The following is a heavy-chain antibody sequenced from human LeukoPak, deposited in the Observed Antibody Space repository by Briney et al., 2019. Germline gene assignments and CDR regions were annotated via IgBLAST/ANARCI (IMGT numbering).Heavy chain of an antibody. D-gene: IGHD3-22*01. CDR2: INHSGST. CDR1: GGSFRGYY. V-gene: IGHV4-34*01. J-gene: IGHJ5*02. Sequence: SETQSLTCAVYGGSFRGYYWSWLRQPPGKGLEWIGEINHSGSTNYNPSLKSRVTISVDTSKNQFSLKLSSVTAADTAVYYCARPLTYYYDSSGSNWFDPWGQGTLVTVSS. CDR3: ARPLTYYYDSSGSNWFDP.